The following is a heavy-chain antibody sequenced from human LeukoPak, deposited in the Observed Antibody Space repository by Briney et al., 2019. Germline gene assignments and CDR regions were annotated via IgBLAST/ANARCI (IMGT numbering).Heavy chain of an antibody. CDR1: GYIFTNYA. D-gene: IGHD3-16*02. Sequence: ASVRVSCKASGYIFTNYAMNWVRQAPGQGLEWMGWIHPSTGNPTYAQGFTGRFVFSFDTSVSTTYLQISSLKAEDTAVYFCARAFQSLGGLSLPDYWGQGTLVTVSS. CDR3: ARAFQSLGGLSLPDY. CDR2: IHPSTGNP. J-gene: IGHJ4*02. V-gene: IGHV7-4-1*02.